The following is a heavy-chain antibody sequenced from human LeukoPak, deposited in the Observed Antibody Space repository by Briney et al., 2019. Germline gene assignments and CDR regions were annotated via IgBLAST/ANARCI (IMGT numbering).Heavy chain of an antibody. CDR1: GFTFSDYW. Sequence: GGSLRLSCAASGFTFSDYWVTWVRQAPGKGLDWVANINEDGSENSYVDSVKGRFTISRDNAKNSLFLQMNSLRAEDTAVYYCATGGSRFGHNTCWGQGTLVTVSS. J-gene: IGHJ4*02. CDR2: INEDGSEN. D-gene: IGHD3-10*01. CDR3: ATGGSRFGHNTC. V-gene: IGHV3-7*04.